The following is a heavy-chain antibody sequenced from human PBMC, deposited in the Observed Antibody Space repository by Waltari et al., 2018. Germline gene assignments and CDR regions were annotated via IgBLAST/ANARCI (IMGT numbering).Heavy chain of an antibody. D-gene: IGHD3-10*01. CDR2: IYYSGST. V-gene: IGHV4-59*01. CDR3: AKGREYYYYYYMDV. CDR1: GGSISSYY. J-gene: IGHJ6*03. Sequence: QVQLQESGPGLVKPSETLSLTCTVSGGSISSYYWRWIRQPPGKGLEWIGYIYYSGSTNYNPSLKSRVTISVDTSKNQFSLKLSSVTAADTAVYYCAKGREYYYYYYMDVWGKGTTVTVSS.